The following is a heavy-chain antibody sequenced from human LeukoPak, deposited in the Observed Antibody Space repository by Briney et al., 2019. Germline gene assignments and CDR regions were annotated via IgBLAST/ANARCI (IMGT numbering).Heavy chain of an antibody. D-gene: IGHD6-13*01. CDR1: GGSFSGYY. CDR3: ARDIAAAGTNWFDP. J-gene: IGHJ5*02. Sequence: SETLSLTCAVYGGSFSGYYWSWIRQSPGKGLEWIGEINHSGSTNYNPSLKSRVIISVDTSKNQFSLKLSSVTAADTAVYYCARDIAAAGTNWFDPWGQGTLVTVSS. V-gene: IGHV4-34*01. CDR2: INHSGST.